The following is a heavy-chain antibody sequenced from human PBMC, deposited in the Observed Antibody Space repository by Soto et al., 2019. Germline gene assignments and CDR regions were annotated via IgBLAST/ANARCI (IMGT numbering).Heavy chain of an antibody. J-gene: IGHJ4*02. D-gene: IGHD3-9*01. V-gene: IGHV3-23*01. CDR1: GFTFSSYA. CDR2: ISGSGGST. CDR3: AKFGHMTGGGDY. Sequence: GGSLRLSCAASGFTFSSYAMSWVRQAPGKGLEWVSAISGSGGSTYYADSVKGRFTISRDNSKNTLYLQMNSLRAEDAAVYYCAKFGHMTGGGDYWGQGTLVTVSS.